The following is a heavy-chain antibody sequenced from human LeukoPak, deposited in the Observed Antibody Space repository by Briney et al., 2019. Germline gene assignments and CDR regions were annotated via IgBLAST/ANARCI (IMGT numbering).Heavy chain of an antibody. CDR2: INAGNGNT. CDR3: AGTTHDRYYDILTGYYHRPHDAFDI. D-gene: IGHD3-9*01. J-gene: IGHJ3*02. Sequence: ASVKVSCKASGYTFTSYAMHWVRQAPGQRLEWMGWINAGNGNTKYSQKFQGRVTITRDTSASTAYMELSSLRSEDTAVYYCAGTTHDRYYDILTGYYHRPHDAFDIWGQGTMVTVSS. CDR1: GYTFTSYA. V-gene: IGHV1-3*01.